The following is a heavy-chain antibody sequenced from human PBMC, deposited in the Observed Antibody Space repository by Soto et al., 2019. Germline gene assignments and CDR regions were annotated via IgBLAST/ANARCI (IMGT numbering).Heavy chain of an antibody. D-gene: IGHD6-19*01. CDR3: ASAAVTGTAGLDF. CDR1: GYTFSGFY. Sequence: GASVKVSCKASGYTFSGFYMHWVRQAPGQGLEWMGWINPNSGGTESAEKFQGRVTMTRDTSISTAYMELSRLTSDDTAVYYCASAAVTGTAGLDFWGQGTQVTSPQ. V-gene: IGHV1-2*02. CDR2: INPNSGGT. J-gene: IGHJ4*02.